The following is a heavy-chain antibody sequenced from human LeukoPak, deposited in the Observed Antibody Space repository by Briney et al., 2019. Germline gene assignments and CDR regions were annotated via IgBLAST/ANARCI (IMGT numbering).Heavy chain of an antibody. CDR3: AKGALGYCSSTSCPGGDDAFDI. D-gene: IGHD2-2*01. CDR2: IRYDGSNK. J-gene: IGHJ3*02. V-gene: IGHV3-30*02. Sequence: PGGSLRLSCAASGFTFSSYGMHWVRQAPGKGLEWVAFIRYDGSNKYYADSAKGRFTISRDNSKNTLYLQMNSLRAEDTAVYYCAKGALGYCSSTSCPGGDDAFDIWGQGAMVTVSS. CDR1: GFTFSSYG.